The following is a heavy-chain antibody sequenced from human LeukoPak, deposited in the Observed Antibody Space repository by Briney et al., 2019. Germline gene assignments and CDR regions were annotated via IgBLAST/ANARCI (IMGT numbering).Heavy chain of an antibody. D-gene: IGHD3-10*01. Sequence: GGSLRLSCAASGFTFDDYGMSWVRQVPGKGLEWVSVIYSGGSTYYADSVKGRFTIPRDNSKNTLYLQMNSLRAEDTAVYYCATDLSGDAFDIWGQGTMVTVSS. J-gene: IGHJ3*02. V-gene: IGHV3-66*01. CDR2: IYSGGST. CDR1: GFTFDDYG. CDR3: ATDLSGDAFDI.